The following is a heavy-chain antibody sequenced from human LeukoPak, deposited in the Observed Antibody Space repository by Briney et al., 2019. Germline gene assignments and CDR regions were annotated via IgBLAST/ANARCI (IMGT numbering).Heavy chain of an antibody. V-gene: IGHV3-21*01. CDR3: ARDQRNEAGGEINY. Sequence: TGGSLRLSCAASGFTFSSYSMNWVRQAPGKGLEWVSSISSSSSYIYYADSVKGRFTISRDNAKNSLYLQMNSLRAEDTAVYYCARDQRNEAGGEINYWGQGTLVTVSS. CDR1: GFTFSSYS. J-gene: IGHJ4*02. CDR2: ISSSSSYI. D-gene: IGHD1-1*01.